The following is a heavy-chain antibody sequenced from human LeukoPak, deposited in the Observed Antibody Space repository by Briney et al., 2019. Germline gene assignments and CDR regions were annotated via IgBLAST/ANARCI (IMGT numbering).Heavy chain of an antibody. V-gene: IGHV4-39*07. CDR1: GGSISSTSYY. J-gene: IGHJ1*01. CDR3: ARTTRVRWKRLGPEYFQH. D-gene: IGHD7-27*01. CDR2: IYYSGST. Sequence: SETLSLTCTVSGGSISSTSYYWGWIRQPPGKGLEWIGNIYYSGSTYYNLSLRSRVTISVDTSKSRFSLKLNSVTAADTAVYYCARTTRVRWKRLGPEYFQHWGQGTLVTVSS.